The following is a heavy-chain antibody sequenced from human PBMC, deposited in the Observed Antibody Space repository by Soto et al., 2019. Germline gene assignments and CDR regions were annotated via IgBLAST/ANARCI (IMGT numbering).Heavy chain of an antibody. CDR1: GYTFTSYG. J-gene: IGHJ6*04. D-gene: IGHD6-25*01. V-gene: IGHV1-18*01. CDR2: ISAYNGNT. CDR3: ARVSGRRPYYGMDV. Sequence: ASVKVSCKASGYTFTSYGISWVRQAPGQGLEWMGWISAYNGNTNYAQKLQGRVTMTTDTSTSTAYMELRSLRSDDTAVYYCARVSGRRPYYGMDVWGKGTTVTVSS.